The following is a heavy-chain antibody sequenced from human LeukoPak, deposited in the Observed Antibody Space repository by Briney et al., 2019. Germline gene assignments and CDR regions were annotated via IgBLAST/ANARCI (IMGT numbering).Heavy chain of an antibody. CDR1: GFTFGDYA. Sequence: PGGSLRLSCTASGFTFGDYAMSWVRQAPGKGLEWVSVNYSGGSTYYADSVKGRFTISRDNSKNTLYLQMNSLRAEDTAVYYCAREDSSGYYSFDYWGQGTLVTVSS. CDR3: AREDSSGYYSFDY. J-gene: IGHJ4*02. CDR2: NYSGGST. D-gene: IGHD3-22*01. V-gene: IGHV3-66*01.